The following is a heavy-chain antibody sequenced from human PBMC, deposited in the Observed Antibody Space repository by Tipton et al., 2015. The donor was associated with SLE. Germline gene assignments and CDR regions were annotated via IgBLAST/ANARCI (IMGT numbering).Heavy chain of an antibody. J-gene: IGHJ6*02. Sequence: TLSLTCTVSGGSISSGGHYWSWIRQHPGKGLEWIGYIYHSGRTNYNPSLKSRVTISVDTSKNQLSLKLSSVTAADTAVYYCARDQNIYDSSAYYGRYYYYYGMDVWGQGTTVTVSS. D-gene: IGHD3-22*01. CDR2: IYHSGRT. V-gene: IGHV4-61*08. CDR1: GGSISSGGHY. CDR3: ARDQNIYDSSAYYGRYYYYYGMDV.